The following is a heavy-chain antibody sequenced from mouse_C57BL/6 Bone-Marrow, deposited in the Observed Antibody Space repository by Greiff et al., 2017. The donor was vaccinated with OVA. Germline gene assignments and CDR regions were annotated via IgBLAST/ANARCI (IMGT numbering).Heavy chain of an antibody. J-gene: IGHJ2*01. D-gene: IGHD2-5*01. CDR2: IDPENGDT. Sequence: VQLQQSGAELVRPGASVKLSCTASGFNIKDDYMHWVKQRPEQGLEWIGWIDPENGDTEYASKFQGKATITADTSSNTAYLQLSSLTSEDTAVYYCTSYSNYYFDYWGQGTTLTVSS. CDR3: TSYSNYYFDY. CDR1: GFNIKDDY. V-gene: IGHV14-4*01.